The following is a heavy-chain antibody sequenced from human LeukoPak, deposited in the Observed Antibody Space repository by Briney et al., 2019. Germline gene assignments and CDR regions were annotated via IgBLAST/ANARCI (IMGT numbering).Heavy chain of an antibody. CDR2: ISGSGGST. CDR1: GFTFSSYA. J-gene: IGHJ4*02. V-gene: IGHV3-23*01. D-gene: IGHD3-22*01. CDR3: SKENYDMYYVNY. Sequence: GGSLRLSCAASGFTFSSYAMSWVRQAPGKGLEWVSSISGSGGSTYYADSVKGRFTISRDNAKNTLYLQMNSLRAEDTAVYYCSKENYDMYYVNYWGQGTLVTVSS.